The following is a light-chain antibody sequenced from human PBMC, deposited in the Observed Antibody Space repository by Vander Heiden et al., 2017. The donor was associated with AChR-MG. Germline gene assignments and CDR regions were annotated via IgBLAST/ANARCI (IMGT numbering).Light chain of an antibody. CDR1: NGAVTSGYY. Sequence: QTVVTQVPSLTVSPGGTVTLTCGSSNGAVTSGYYPNWFQQKPGQAPRALIYSATNKYSWTPARFSGSLLGGKAALTLSAVQPEDEAEYYCLLYYGGPWVFGGGTKLTVL. CDR3: LLYYGGPWV. CDR2: SAT. V-gene: IGLV7-43*01. J-gene: IGLJ3*02.